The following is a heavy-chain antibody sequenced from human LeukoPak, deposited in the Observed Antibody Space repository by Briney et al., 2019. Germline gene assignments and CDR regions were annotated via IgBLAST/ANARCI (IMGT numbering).Heavy chain of an antibody. J-gene: IGHJ4*02. CDR1: GFTFSKHGM. D-gene: IGHD3-16*02. CDR3: ARVFRSGFTFGGVIAY. V-gene: IGHV4-4*02. Sequence: GSLRLSCAASGFTFSKHGMNWVRQAPGKGLEWIGEIYHSGSTNYNPSLKSRVAISVDKSKNQFSLKLSSVTAADTAVYYCARVFRSGFTFGGVIAYWGQGTLVTVSS. CDR2: IYHSGST.